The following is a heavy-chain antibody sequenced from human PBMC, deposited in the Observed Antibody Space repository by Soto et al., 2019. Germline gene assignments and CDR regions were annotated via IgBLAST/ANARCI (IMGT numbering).Heavy chain of an antibody. CDR2: ISYDGSNK. D-gene: IGHD1-26*01. V-gene: IGHV3-30*18. CDR1: GFTFSSYG. Sequence: QVQLVESGRGVVQPGRSLRLSCAASGFTFSSYGMHWVRQAPGKGLEWVAVISYDGSNKYYADSVKGRFTISRDNSKNTLYLQMNSLRAEDTAVYYCAKDRSGSFDYWGQGTLVTVSS. CDR3: AKDRSGSFDY. J-gene: IGHJ4*02.